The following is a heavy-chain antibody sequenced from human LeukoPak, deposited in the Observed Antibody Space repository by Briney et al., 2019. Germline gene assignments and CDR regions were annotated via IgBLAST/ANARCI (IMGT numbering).Heavy chain of an antibody. CDR3: AREVTMVRGVPFGY. Sequence: ASVKVSCKASGYTFTGYYMHWVRQAPGQGLEWMGWINPNSGGITYAQKFQGRVTMTRDTSISTAYMELSRLRSDDTAVYYCAREVTMVRGVPFGYWGQGTLVTVSS. CDR2: INPNSGGI. V-gene: IGHV1-2*02. CDR1: GYTFTGYY. D-gene: IGHD3-10*01. J-gene: IGHJ4*02.